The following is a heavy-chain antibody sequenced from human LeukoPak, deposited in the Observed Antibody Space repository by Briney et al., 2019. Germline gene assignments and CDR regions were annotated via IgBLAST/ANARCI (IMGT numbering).Heavy chain of an antibody. CDR1: GYTFTSYD. D-gene: IGHD5-12*01. V-gene: IGHV1-8*03. CDR2: MNPNSGNT. CDR3: ARDQGKWLRPNDGHWFDP. Sequence: GASVKVSCKASGYTFTSYDINWVRQATGQGLEWMGWMNPNSGNTGYAQKFQGRVTITRNTSISTAYMELSSLRSEDTAVYYCARDQGKWLRPNDGHWFDPWGQGTLVTVSS. J-gene: IGHJ5*02.